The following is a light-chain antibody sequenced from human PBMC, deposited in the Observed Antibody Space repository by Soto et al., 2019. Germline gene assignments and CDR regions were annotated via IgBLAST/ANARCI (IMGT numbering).Light chain of an antibody. CDR3: SSYTSATTYV. J-gene: IGLJ1*01. CDR2: DVS. CDR1: SSDVGAYNY. Sequence: QSVLTQPASVSGSPGQSITISCTGTSSDVGAYNYASWYQQYPGEAPKVIIYDVSHRPAGVSNRFSGSKSGNTASLTISGLQTRDEADYYCSSYTSATTYVFGTGTKLTVL. V-gene: IGLV2-14*01.